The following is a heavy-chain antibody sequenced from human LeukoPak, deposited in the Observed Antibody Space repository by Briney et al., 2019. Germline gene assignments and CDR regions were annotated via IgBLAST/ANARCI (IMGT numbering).Heavy chain of an antibody. D-gene: IGHD3-10*01. Sequence: GGSLRLSCAASGFTFTSNAMSWVRQAPGKGLEWVSAISGSGGSTYYAGSVKGRFTISRDNSKNTLYLQMNSLRAEETAVYYCAKEGAAMGYGSGSYPLDPWGQGTLVSVS. V-gene: IGHV3-23*01. CDR2: ISGSGGST. CDR3: AKEGAAMGYGSGSYPLDP. J-gene: IGHJ5*02. CDR1: GFTFTSNA.